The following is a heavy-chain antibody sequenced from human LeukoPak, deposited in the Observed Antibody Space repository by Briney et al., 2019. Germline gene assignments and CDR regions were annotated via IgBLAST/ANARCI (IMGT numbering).Heavy chain of an antibody. D-gene: IGHD1-26*01. Sequence: PGRSLRLSCAASGFTFSSYGMHWVRQAPGKGLEWVAVISYDGSNKYYADSVKGRFTISRDNSKNTLYLQMNSLRAEDTAVYYCAKDRGWELLLYYFDYWGQGTLVTVSS. J-gene: IGHJ4*02. V-gene: IGHV3-30*18. CDR1: GFTFSSYG. CDR2: ISYDGSNK. CDR3: AKDRGWELLLYYFDY.